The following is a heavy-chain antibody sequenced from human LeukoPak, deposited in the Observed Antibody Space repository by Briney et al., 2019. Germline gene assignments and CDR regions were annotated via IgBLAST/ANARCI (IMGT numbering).Heavy chain of an antibody. CDR1: GYTFTNYG. J-gene: IGHJ4*02. V-gene: IGHV1-18*01. D-gene: IGHD2-2*01. CDR2: ISAHDGTR. CDR3: ARDPGGSTSGSFDY. Sequence: ASVKVSCKASGYTFTNYGITWVRQAPGQGLEWMGWISAHDGTRNYALKHEDRVTMTTDTSTSTAYMELSSLRSEDTAVYYCARDPGGSTSGSFDYWGQGTLVTVSS.